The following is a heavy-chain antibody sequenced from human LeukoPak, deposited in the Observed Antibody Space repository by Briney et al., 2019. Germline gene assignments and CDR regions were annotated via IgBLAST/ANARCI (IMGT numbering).Heavy chain of an antibody. V-gene: IGHV1-69*05. Sequence: SVKVSCKASGGTFSSYAISWVRQAPGQGLEWMGGIIPIFGTANYAQKFQGRVTITRNTSISTAYMELSSLRSEDTAVYYCARDYGSGSYYNSFDYWGQGTLVTVSS. D-gene: IGHD3-10*01. J-gene: IGHJ4*02. CDR2: IIPIFGTA. CDR1: GGTFSSYA. CDR3: ARDYGSGSYYNSFDY.